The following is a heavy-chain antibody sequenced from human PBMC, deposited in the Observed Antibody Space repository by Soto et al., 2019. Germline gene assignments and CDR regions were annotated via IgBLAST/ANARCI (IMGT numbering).Heavy chain of an antibody. CDR1: EFKFGGHA. V-gene: IGHV3-23*01. CDR3: AKDYCSSTSCYGGTWFDP. J-gene: IGHJ5*02. D-gene: IGHD2-2*01. CDR2: ISGSGGST. Sequence: GRLKRLSCTASEFKFGGHAGSWVSKDQGKGLEWVSAISGSGGSTYYADSVKGRFTISRDNSKNTLYLQMNSLRAEDTAVYYCAKDYCSSTSCYGGTWFDPWGQGTLVTVSS.